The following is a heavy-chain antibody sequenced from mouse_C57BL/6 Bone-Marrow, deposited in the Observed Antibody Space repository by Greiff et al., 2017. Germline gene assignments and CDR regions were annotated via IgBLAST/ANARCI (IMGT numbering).Heavy chain of an antibody. D-gene: IGHD1-1*01. CDR2: IRSKSSNYAT. J-gene: IGHJ4*01. Sequence: EVQVVESGGGLVQPKGSLKLSCAASGFTFNTYAMHWVRQAPGKGLEWVARIRSKSSNYATYYADSVKDRFTISRDDSQSMLYLQMNNLKTEDTAMYYCVRDKTTVGSMDYWGQGTSVTVSS. CDR1: GFTFNTYA. V-gene: IGHV10-3*01. CDR3: VRDKTTVGSMDY.